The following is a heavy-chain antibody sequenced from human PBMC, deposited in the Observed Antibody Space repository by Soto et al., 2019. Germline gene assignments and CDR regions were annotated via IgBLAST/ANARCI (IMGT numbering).Heavy chain of an antibody. CDR1: GDTFNFYS. Sequence: QVQLVQSGAEVKRPGSSVMVSCKASGDTFNFYSINWMRQAPGLGLEWLGRVNPILSLSNYAQRFPGRVTMTADKSTSTAYMILNSLKSEDTAIYYCATSYGSGYRAFDYWGQGALVTVSS. V-gene: IGHV1-69*02. J-gene: IGHJ4*02. D-gene: IGHD3-10*01. CDR2: VNPILSLS. CDR3: ATSYGSGYRAFDY.